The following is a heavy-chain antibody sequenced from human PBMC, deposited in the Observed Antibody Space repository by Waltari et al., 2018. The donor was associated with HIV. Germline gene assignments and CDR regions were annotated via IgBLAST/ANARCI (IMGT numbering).Heavy chain of an antibody. J-gene: IGHJ6*02. CDR1: GGSISSYY. Sequence: QVQLQESGTGLVKPSETLSLTCTVSGGSISSYYWSWIRQPPGKGLEWIGYIYYSGSTNYNPSLKSRVTISVDTSKNQFSLKLSSVTAADTAVYYCAGSPHPGDYYYGMDVWGQGTTVTVSS. CDR2: IYYSGST. CDR3: AGSPHPGDYYYGMDV. V-gene: IGHV4-59*01.